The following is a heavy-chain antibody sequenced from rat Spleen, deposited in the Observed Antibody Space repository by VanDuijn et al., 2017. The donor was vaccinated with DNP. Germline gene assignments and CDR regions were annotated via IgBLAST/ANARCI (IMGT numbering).Heavy chain of an antibody. J-gene: IGHJ4*01. CDR2: IWNTGGT. CDR1: GFSLTSYN. Sequence: QVQLKESGPGLVQPSQTLSLTCTVAGFSLTSYNVHWVRQPPGKGLEWMGVIWNTGGTRYNSALKSRLSISKDTSKSQVFLKMNSLQTDDTGTYYCTRDDGTGSGFAYWGQGTSVTVSS. V-gene: IGHV2-41*01. D-gene: IGHD5-1*01. CDR3: TRDDGTGSGFAY.